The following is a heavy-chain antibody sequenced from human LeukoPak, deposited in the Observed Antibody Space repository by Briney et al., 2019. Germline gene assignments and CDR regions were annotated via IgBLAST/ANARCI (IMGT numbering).Heavy chain of an antibody. CDR3: LRSVYSSGWTEFDD. J-gene: IGHJ4*02. D-gene: IGHD6-19*01. CDR1: GFTFSSYG. V-gene: IGHV3-30*03. Sequence: GGSLRLSCAASGFTFSSYGMHWVRQAPGKGLEWVAVISYDGSNKYYADSVKGRFTISRDNSKNTLYLQVNSLRAEDTAVYYCLRSVYSSGWTEFDDWGQGTLVTVSS. CDR2: ISYDGSNK.